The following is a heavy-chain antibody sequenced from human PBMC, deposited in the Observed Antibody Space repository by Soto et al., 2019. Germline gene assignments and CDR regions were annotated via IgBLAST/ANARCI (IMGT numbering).Heavy chain of an antibody. CDR1: GGTFSSYA. D-gene: IGHD3-22*01. CDR3: ARSRANYYDSRGYYYSTFDY. V-gene: IGHV1-69*12. Sequence: QVQLVQSGAEVKKPGSSVKVSCKTSGGTFSSYAISWVRQAPGQGLEWMGGIIPMFGTANYAQKFQGRVTITADESTSKAYMELSSRSAEDTAVYYCARSRANYYDSRGYYYSTFDYWGQGTLVTVSS. J-gene: IGHJ4*02. CDR2: IIPMFGTA.